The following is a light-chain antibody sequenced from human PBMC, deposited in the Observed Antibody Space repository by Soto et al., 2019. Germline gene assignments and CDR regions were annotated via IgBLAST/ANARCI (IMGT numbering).Light chain of an antibody. CDR2: GAS. CDR1: QSVSNN. V-gene: IGKV3-15*01. Sequence: EIVMTQSPATLSVSPGERATLSCRVSQSVSNNLAWYHQKPGQAPRLLIFGASTRATAIPARFSGSGSGTEFTLIIHSLQSEDFAVYYCQQYSNWPLTFGGGTKVEIK. J-gene: IGKJ4*01. CDR3: QQYSNWPLT.